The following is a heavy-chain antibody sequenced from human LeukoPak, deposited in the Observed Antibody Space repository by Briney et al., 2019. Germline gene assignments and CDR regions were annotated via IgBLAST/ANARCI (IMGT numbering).Heavy chain of an antibody. V-gene: IGHV3-21*04. CDR1: GFTFSSYS. CDR3: AKDRTWGLDY. CDR2: ISSSSSYI. D-gene: IGHD7-27*01. J-gene: IGHJ4*02. Sequence: PGGSLRLSCAASGFTFSSYSMNWVRQAPGKGLEWVSSISSSSSYIYYADSVKGRFTISRDNAKNTLYLQMNSLKAEDTALYYCAKDRTWGLDYWGQGTLVTVSS.